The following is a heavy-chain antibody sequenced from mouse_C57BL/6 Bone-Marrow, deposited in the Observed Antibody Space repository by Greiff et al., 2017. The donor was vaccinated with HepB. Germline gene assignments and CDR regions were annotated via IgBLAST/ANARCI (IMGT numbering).Heavy chain of an antibody. V-gene: IGHV6-3*01. D-gene: IGHD2-4*01. CDR3: TIDYDGAWFAY. CDR2: IRLKSDNYAT. J-gene: IGHJ3*01. CDR1: GFTFSNYW. Sequence: EVNVEESGGGLVQPGGSMKLSCVASGFTFSNYWMNWVRQSPEKGLEWVAQIRLKSDNYATHYAESVKGRFTISRDDSKSSVYLQINNLRAEDTGIYYCTIDYDGAWFAYWGQGTLVTVSA.